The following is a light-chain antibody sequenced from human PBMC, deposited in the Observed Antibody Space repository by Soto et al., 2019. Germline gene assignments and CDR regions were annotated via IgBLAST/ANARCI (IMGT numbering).Light chain of an antibody. J-gene: IGLJ2*01. CDR2: LNSDGSH. CDR1: SGHSSYA. V-gene: IGLV4-69*01. CDR3: QTWVTGIRVV. Sequence: QPVLTQSPSASASLGASVKLTCTLNSGHSSYAIAWHQQQPEKGPRYLMKLNSDGSHSKGDGIPDRFSGSSSGAERYLAISSLQSEDEADYYCQTWVTGIRVVFGGGTKLTVL.